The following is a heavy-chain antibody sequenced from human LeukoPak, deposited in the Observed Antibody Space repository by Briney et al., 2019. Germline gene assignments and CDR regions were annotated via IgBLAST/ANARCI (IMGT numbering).Heavy chain of an antibody. CDR2: IRYDGSNK. CDR1: GFTFSSYG. V-gene: IGHV3-30*02. D-gene: IGHD3-10*01. J-gene: IGHJ4*02. CDR3: AKVGRFGELRKAYYFDY. Sequence: PGGSLRLSCAASGFTFSSYGMHWVRQAPGKGLEWVAFIRYDGSNKYYADSVKGRFTISRDNSKNTLYLQMNSLRAEDTAVYYCAKVGRFGELRKAYYFDYWGQGTLVTVSS.